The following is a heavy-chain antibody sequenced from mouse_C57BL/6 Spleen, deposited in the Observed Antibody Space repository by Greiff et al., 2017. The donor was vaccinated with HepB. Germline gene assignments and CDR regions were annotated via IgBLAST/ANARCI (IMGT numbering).Heavy chain of an antibody. CDR3: ARVELWFLMEYAMDY. D-gene: IGHD2-2*01. CDR1: GYSITSGYY. V-gene: IGHV3-6*01. J-gene: IGHJ4*01. CDR2: ISYDGSN. Sequence: DVKLQESGPGLVKPSQSLSLTCSVTGYSITSGYYWNWIRQFPGNKLEWMGYISYDGSNNYNPSLKNRISITRDTSKNQFFLKLNSVTTEDTATYYCARVELWFLMEYAMDYWGQGTSVTVSS.